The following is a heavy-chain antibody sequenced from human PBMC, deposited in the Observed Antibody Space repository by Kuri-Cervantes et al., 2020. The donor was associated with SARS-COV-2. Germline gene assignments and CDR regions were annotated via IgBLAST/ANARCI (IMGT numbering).Heavy chain of an antibody. CDR3: ERDSSEILGSFDY. Sequence: GESLKISYAASGFTFSNYVMNWVRQTPGKGLEWVAVIWYDGSNKYYADSVKGRFTISRDNSKNTLYLQMNSLRAEDTAVYYCERDSSEILGSFDYLCQGTLVTVSS. CDR1: GFTFSNYV. CDR2: IWYDGSNK. J-gene: IGHJ4*02. V-gene: IGHV3-33*08. D-gene: IGHD3-16*01.